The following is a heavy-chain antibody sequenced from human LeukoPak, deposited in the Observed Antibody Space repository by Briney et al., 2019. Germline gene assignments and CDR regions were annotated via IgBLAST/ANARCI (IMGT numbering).Heavy chain of an antibody. CDR3: ASSSRGYSHGYYFDY. CDR1: GFTFSDYY. D-gene: IGHD5-18*01. J-gene: IGHJ4*02. V-gene: IGHV3-11*01. Sequence: PGGSLRLSCAASGFTFSDYYMSWIRQAPGKGLEWVSYISSSGSTIYYADSVKGRFTISRDNAKNSLYLQMNSLRAEDTAVYYCASSSRGYSHGYYFDYWGQGTLVTVSS. CDR2: ISSSGSTI.